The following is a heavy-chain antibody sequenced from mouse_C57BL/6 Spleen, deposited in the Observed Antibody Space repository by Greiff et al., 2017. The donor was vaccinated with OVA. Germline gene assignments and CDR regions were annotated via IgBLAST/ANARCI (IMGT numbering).Heavy chain of an antibody. D-gene: IGHD1-1*01. J-gene: IGHJ2*01. CDR2: IHPNSGST. CDR3: ARPPYGSSPFDY. Sequence: QVQLQQSGAELVKPGASVKLSCKASGYTFTSYWMHWVKQRPGQGLEWIGMIHPNSGSTNYNEKFKSKATLTVDKSSSTAYMQLSTLTSEDSAVYYCARPPYGSSPFDYWGQGTTLTVSS. CDR1: GYTFTSYW. V-gene: IGHV1-64*01.